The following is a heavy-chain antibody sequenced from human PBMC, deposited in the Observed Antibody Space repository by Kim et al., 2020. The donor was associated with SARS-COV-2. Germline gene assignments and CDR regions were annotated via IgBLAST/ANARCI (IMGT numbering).Heavy chain of an antibody. V-gene: IGHV6-1*01. J-gene: IGHJ4*02. Sequence: AVKSRITINPDTSKNQFSLQLNSVTPDDTAVYYCARDRRIAVAGTSLDYWGQGTLVTVSS. D-gene: IGHD6-19*01. CDR3: ARDRRIAVAGTSLDY.